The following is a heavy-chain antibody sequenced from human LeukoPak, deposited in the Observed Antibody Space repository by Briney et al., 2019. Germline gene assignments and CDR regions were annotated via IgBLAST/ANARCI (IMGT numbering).Heavy chain of an antibody. D-gene: IGHD3-3*01. V-gene: IGHV1-8*01. CDR2: MNPNSGNT. CDR1: GYTFTSYD. J-gene: IGHJ5*02. CDR3: ARGWRIDDFWSGYYTPPNWFDP. Sequence: GASVTVSCKASGYTFTSYDINWVRQATGQGLEWMGWMNPNSGNTGYAQKFQGRVTMTRNTSISTAYMELSSLRSEDTAVYYCARGWRIDDFWSGYYTPPNWFDPWGQGTLVTVSS.